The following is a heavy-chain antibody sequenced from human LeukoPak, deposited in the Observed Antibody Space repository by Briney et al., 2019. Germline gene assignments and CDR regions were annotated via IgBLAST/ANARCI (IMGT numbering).Heavy chain of an antibody. Sequence: PGRSLRLSCAASGFTFSSYSMHWVRQAPGKGLEWVSSISSSSSYIYYADSVKGRFTISRDNAKNSLYLQMNSLRAEDTAVYYCARELDWVFDYWGQGTLVTVSS. CDR1: GFTFSSYS. CDR2: ISSSSSYI. V-gene: IGHV3-21*01. D-gene: IGHD3-9*01. CDR3: ARELDWVFDY. J-gene: IGHJ4*02.